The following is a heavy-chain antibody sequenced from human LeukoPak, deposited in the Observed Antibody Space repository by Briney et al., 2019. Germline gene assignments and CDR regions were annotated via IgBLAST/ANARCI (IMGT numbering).Heavy chain of an antibody. V-gene: IGHV3-23*01. CDR3: AKDSDKALSGWYNY. J-gene: IGHJ4*02. D-gene: IGHD6-19*01. CDR1: GFIFSNYA. CDR2: ISGSGSNT. Sequence: PGGSLRLSCAASGFIFSNYAMSWVRQAPGKGLEWVSAISGSGSNTYCADSVKGRFTISRDNSKNTLYLHMNSLRAEDTALYYCAKDSDKALSGWYNYWGQGTLVTVSS.